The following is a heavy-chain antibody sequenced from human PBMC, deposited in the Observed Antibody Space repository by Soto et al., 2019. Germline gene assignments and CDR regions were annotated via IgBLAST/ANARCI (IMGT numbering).Heavy chain of an antibody. J-gene: IGHJ4*02. Sequence: GGSLRLSCTASGFTFSTYAMHWVRQAPGKGLEWVAVIWYDGSNKYYADSVKGRFTISRDNSKNTLYLQMNSLRADDTAVYYCAREEDTSMVTAGYWGQGTLVTVSS. V-gene: IGHV3-33*08. CDR2: IWYDGSNK. D-gene: IGHD5-18*01. CDR3: AREEDTSMVTAGY. CDR1: GFTFSTYA.